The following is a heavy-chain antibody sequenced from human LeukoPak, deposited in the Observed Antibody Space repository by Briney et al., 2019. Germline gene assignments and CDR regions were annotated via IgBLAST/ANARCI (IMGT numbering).Heavy chain of an antibody. CDR3: ASLYSSSYDAFDI. Sequence: ASVKVSCKASGYTFTGYYIHWVRQAPGQGLEWLGWINPNSGGTNYAQKFQGWVTMTRDTSISTAYMEVSRLRSDDTAVYYCASLYSSSYDAFDIWGQGTMVTVSS. CDR2: INPNSGGT. CDR1: GYTFTGYY. V-gene: IGHV1-2*04. D-gene: IGHD6-6*01. J-gene: IGHJ3*02.